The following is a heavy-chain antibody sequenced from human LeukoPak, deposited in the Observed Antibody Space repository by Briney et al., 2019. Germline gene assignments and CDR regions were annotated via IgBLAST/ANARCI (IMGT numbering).Heavy chain of an antibody. CDR3: ARDFLYQDSSVYYPFDY. CDR1: GFTFRSYA. V-gene: IGHV3-48*02. Sequence: PGRSLRLSCAASGFTFRSYAMHWLRQAPGKGLEWVSYLSGRSNSIYYAESVKGRFTISRDNAKNSLYLQMNSLRDEDTAVYYCARDFLYQDSSVYYPFDYWGQGPLVTVSS. CDR2: LSGRSNSI. D-gene: IGHD3-22*01. J-gene: IGHJ4*02.